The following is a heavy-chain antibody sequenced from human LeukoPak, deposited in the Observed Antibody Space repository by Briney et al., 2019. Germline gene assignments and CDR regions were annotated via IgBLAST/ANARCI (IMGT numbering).Heavy chain of an antibody. CDR3: AIKQAVIIGRFDP. V-gene: IGHV1-69*13. CDR1: GYTYTSYH. CDR2: IIPIFGTA. J-gene: IGHJ5*02. D-gene: IGHD3-3*01. Sequence: EASVKVSCKASGYTYTSYHLHWVRQAPGQGVEWMGGIIPIFGTANYAQKFQGRVTITADESTSTAYMELSSLRSEDTPVYYCAIKQAVIIGRFDPWGQGTLVTVSS.